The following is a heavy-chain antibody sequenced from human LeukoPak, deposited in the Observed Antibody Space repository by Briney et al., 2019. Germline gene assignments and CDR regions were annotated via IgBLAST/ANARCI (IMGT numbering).Heavy chain of an antibody. D-gene: IGHD6-13*01. CDR3: ARDSVNLGIAAAGNDY. V-gene: IGHV1-69*05. J-gene: IGHJ4*02. CDR1: GGTFSSYA. Sequence: SVKVSCKASGGTFSSYAISWVRQAPGQGLEWMGGIIPIFGTANYAQKFQGRATITTDESTSTAYMELSSLRSEDTAVYYCARDSVNLGIAAAGNDYWDQGTLVTVSS. CDR2: IIPIFGTA.